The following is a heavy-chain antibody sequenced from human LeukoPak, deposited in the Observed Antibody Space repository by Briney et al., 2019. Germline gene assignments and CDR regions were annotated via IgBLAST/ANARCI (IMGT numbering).Heavy chain of an antibody. CDR3: ASLTERSQRRAFDI. V-gene: IGHV3-66*01. CDR1: GGSFSGYY. J-gene: IGHJ3*02. CDR2: IHSGGGT. Sequence: ETLSLTCAVYGGSFSGYYWSWVRQAPGKGLELVSVIHSGGGTYYADSGKGRFTISRDISENTLYLQMNSLRAEDTAVYYCASLTERSQRRAFDIWGQGTMVTVSS. D-gene: IGHD1-14*01.